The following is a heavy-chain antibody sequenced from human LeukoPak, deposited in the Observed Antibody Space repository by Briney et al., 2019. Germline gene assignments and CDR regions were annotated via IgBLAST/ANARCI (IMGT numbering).Heavy chain of an antibody. D-gene: IGHD1-26*01. CDR3: GRQGYTASYYFLDF. J-gene: IGHJ4*02. V-gene: IGHV4-4*07. CDR2: IYATGST. CDR1: GDFFRNYW. Sequence: SDTLSLTCDVSGDFFRNYWWGWVRQPAGKGLEWIGRIYATGSTQFNPSLKSRLTQSMDTSTNQLSLKLTSVTAADTAVYFCGRQGYTASYYFLDFWSQGTLVTVSS.